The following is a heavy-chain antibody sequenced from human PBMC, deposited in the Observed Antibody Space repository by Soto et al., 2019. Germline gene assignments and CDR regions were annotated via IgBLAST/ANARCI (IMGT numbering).Heavy chain of an antibody. J-gene: IGHJ4*02. Sequence: PGESLKISCKGSGYSFTSYWIGGGRQMPGKGLEWMGIIYPGDSDTRYSPSFQGQVTISADKSISTAYMQWSSLKASDTAMYYCARVDCSGGSCYSGGFDYWGQGTLLTVSS. D-gene: IGHD2-15*01. V-gene: IGHV5-51*01. CDR1: GYSFTSYW. CDR2: IYPGDSDT. CDR3: ARVDCSGGSCYSGGFDY.